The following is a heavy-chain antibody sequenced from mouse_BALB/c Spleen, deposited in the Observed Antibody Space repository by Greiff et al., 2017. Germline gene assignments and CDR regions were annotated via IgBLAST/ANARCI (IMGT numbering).Heavy chain of an antibody. CDR1: GFSLTSYG. Sequence: VQLVESGPGLVAPSQSLSITCTVSGFSLTSYGVPWVRQPPGQGLEWLGVIWAGGSTNYNSALMSRLSISKDNSKRQVFLKMNSLQTDDTAMYYYDRVIRLYDAMDYWGQGTSVTVS. CDR3: DRVIRLYDAMDY. J-gene: IGHJ4*01. V-gene: IGHV2-9*02. CDR2: IWAGGST. D-gene: IGHD1-2*01.